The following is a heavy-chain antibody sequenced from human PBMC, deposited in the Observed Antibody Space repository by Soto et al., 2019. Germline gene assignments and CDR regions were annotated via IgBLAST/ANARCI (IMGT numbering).Heavy chain of an antibody. J-gene: IGHJ6*02. CDR2: INAGNGNT. CDR1: GYTFTSYA. V-gene: IGHV1-3*01. CDR3: ARGGWLQTFSMDV. D-gene: IGHD5-12*01. Sequence: ASVKVSCKASGYTFTSYAMHWVRQAPGQRLEWMGWINAGNGNTKYSQKFQGRVTITRDTSTSTAYMVLSSLRSEDTAVYYCARGGWLQTFSMDVWGQGTTVTVSS.